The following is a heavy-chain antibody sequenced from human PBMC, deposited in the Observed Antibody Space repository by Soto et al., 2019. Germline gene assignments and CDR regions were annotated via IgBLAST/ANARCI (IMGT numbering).Heavy chain of an antibody. CDR1: GFTFSSYW. D-gene: IGHD6-6*01. V-gene: IGHV3-7*01. CDR3: ARGLAAARLRYFDY. J-gene: IGHJ4*02. Sequence: GGSLRLSCAASGFTFSSYWMSWVRQAPGKGLEWVANIKQDGSEKYYVDSVKGRFTISRDNAKNSLYLQMNSLRAEDTAVYYCARGLAAARLRYFDYWGQRTLVTVSS. CDR2: IKQDGSEK.